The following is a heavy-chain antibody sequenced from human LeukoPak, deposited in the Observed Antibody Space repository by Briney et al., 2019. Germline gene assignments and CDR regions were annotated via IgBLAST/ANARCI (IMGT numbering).Heavy chain of an antibody. CDR2: IYYSGST. D-gene: IGHD1-20*01. CDR3: AREVTGTTGPGVDY. V-gene: IGHV4-30-4*07. CDR1: GGSISSGGYS. Sequence: SETLSLTCAVSGGSISSGGYSWSWIRQPPGKGLEWIGYIYYSGSTYYNPSLKSRVTISVDTSKNQFSLKLSSVTAADTAGYYCAREVTGTTGPGVDYWGQGTLVTVSS. J-gene: IGHJ4*02.